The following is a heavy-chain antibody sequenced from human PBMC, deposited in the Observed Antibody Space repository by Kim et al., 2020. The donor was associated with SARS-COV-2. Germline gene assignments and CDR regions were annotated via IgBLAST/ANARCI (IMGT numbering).Heavy chain of an antibody. Sequence: GGSLRLSCAASGFTFSDYYMSWIRQAPGKGLEWVSYISSSSSYTNYADSVKGRFTISRDNAKNSLYLQMNSLRAEDTAVYYCARLGYDYVWGSYRASYYYYGMDVWGQGTTVTVSS. CDR1: GFTFSDYY. CDR2: ISSSSSYT. CDR3: ARLGYDYVWGSYRASYYYYGMDV. J-gene: IGHJ6*02. V-gene: IGHV3-11*03. D-gene: IGHD3-16*02.